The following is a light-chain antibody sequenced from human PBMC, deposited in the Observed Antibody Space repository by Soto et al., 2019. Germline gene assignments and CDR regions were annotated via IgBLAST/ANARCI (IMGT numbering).Light chain of an antibody. CDR1: QSISNW. CDR2: DAS. CDR3: QQYNTAPFS. Sequence: DIQMTQSPSTLSASVGDRVTITCRASQSISNWLAWYQQKPGKAPKLLIYDASTLESGVPSRFRGSGSGTEFTLTISSLQPDDFARYYCQQYNTAPFSFGGGTKVEIK. V-gene: IGKV1-5*01. J-gene: IGKJ4*01.